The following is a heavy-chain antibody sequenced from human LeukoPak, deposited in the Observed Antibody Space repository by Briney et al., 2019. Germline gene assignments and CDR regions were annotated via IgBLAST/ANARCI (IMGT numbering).Heavy chain of an antibody. Sequence: GGSLRLSCAASGFTFSSYAMSWVRQAPGKGLEWVSDISGSGGSTYYADSVKGRFTISRGNSKNTLYLQMNSLRAEDTAVYYCTRASRVSHYDILTGYLVPYYFDYWGQGTLVTVSS. J-gene: IGHJ4*02. CDR2: ISGSGGST. D-gene: IGHD3-9*01. V-gene: IGHV3-23*01. CDR1: GFTFSSYA. CDR3: TRASRVSHYDILTGYLVPYYFDY.